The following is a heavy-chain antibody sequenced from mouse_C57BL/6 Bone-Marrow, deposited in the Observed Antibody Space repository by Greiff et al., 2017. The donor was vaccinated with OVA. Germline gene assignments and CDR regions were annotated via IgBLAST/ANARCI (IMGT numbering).Heavy chain of an antibody. CDR1: GYTFTSYW. J-gene: IGHJ3*01. Sequence: VKLQQPGTELVKPGASVKLSCKASGYTFTSYWMHWVKQRPGQGLEWIGNINPSNGGTNYNEKFKSKATLTVDKSSSTAYMQLSSLTSEDSAVYYCARGGSSYTWFAYWGQGTLVTVSA. D-gene: IGHD1-1*01. V-gene: IGHV1-53*01. CDR3: ARGGSSYTWFAY. CDR2: INPSNGGT.